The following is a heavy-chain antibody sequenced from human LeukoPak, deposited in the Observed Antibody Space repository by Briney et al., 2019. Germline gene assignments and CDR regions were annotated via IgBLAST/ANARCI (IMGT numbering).Heavy chain of an antibody. CDR3: ARRRYYNGSGYLE. CDR1: GDSVSRSDSY. Sequence: SETLSLTCSVSGDSVSRSDSYWDWIRQPPGKGLEWIGTIYYSGRTYYSPSLKSRVTMSVDPSNNQFSLNLRSVTAADTAVYYCARRRYYNGSGYLEWGQGTLLSVSS. D-gene: IGHD3-22*01. J-gene: IGHJ1*01. CDR2: IYYSGRT. V-gene: IGHV4-39*01.